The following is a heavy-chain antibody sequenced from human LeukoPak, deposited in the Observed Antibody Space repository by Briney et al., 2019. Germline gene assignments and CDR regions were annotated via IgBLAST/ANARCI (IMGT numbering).Heavy chain of an antibody. CDR2: IYSDGST. D-gene: IGHD2-2*01. V-gene: IGHV3-53*01. CDR3: ARRVVVPAAPYYFDY. Sequence: GGSLRLSCAASGFSVSSNYMSWVRQAPGKGLEWVSVIYSDGSTFYSDSVKGRFTISRDNAKNTLYLQMNSLRAEDTAVYYCARRVVVPAAPYYFDYWGQGTLVTVSS. J-gene: IGHJ4*02. CDR1: GFSVSSNY.